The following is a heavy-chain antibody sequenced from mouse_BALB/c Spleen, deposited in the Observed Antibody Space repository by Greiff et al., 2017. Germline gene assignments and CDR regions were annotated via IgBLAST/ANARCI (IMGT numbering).Heavy chain of an antibody. CDR3: TATDYYGSSYGFAY. D-gene: IGHD1-1*01. CDR2: IYPGSGST. CDR1: GYTFTSYW. Sequence: LQQPGSELVRPGASVKLSCKASGYTFTSYWMHWVKQRPGQGLEWIGNIYPGSGSTNYDEKFKSKATLTVDTSSSTAYMQLSSLTSEDSAVYYCTATDYYGSSYGFAYWGQGTLVTVSA. V-gene: IGHV1S22*01. J-gene: IGHJ3*01.